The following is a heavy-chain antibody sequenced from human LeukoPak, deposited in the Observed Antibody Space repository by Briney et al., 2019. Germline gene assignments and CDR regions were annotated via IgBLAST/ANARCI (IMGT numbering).Heavy chain of an antibody. J-gene: IGHJ4*02. CDR2: ISSSSSTI. Sequence: GGSLRLSCAASGFTFSSYSMNWVRQAPGKGLEWVSYISSSSSTIYYADSVEGRFTISRDNAKNSLYLQMNSLRDEDTAVYYCARETTIGYSLYGYFDYWGQGTLVTVSS. CDR3: ARETTIGYSLYGYFDY. CDR1: GFTFSSYS. D-gene: IGHD4-11*01. V-gene: IGHV3-48*02.